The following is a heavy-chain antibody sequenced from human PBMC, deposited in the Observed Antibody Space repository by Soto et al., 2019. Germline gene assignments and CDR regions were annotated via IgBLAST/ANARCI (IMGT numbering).Heavy chain of an antibody. J-gene: IGHJ6*02. Sequence: ASVKVSCKASGYTFTSYYMHWVRQAPGQGLEWMGIINPSGGSTSYAQKFQGRVTMTRDTSTSTVYMELSSLRSEDTAVYYCARDKRVQLGVPAEDGGMDVWGQGTTVTSP. D-gene: IGHD2-2*01. CDR1: GYTFTSYY. CDR2: INPSGGST. CDR3: ARDKRVQLGVPAEDGGMDV. V-gene: IGHV1-46*01.